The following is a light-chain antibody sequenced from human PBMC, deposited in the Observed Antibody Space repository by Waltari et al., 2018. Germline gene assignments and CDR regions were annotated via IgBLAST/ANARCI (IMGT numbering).Light chain of an antibody. CDR1: QTVRTTY. CDR2: GAS. Sequence: EIVLTQSPGTLSLSPGERATLSCRASQTVRTTYLAWYQQKPVQAPTLLIYGASSRATGIPDRFSGSGSGTDFSLTISSLEPEDFAVYYCQQYDISPLTFGGGTKVEIK. V-gene: IGKV3-20*01. J-gene: IGKJ4*01. CDR3: QQYDISPLT.